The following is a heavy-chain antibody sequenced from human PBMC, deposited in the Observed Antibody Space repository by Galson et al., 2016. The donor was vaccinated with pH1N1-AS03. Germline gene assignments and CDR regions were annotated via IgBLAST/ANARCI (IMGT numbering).Heavy chain of an antibody. CDR1: GFALIDYS. J-gene: IGHJ4*02. CDR2: IDPTSTYI. Sequence: SLRLSCAASGFALIDYSMHWVRQAPGKGLEWVSSIDPTSTYIYYADSPTGRFTISRDNAFNSLYLQMNSLRVDDTAVYFCTRSAPRGCHEPFDFWGQGTLVTVSP. CDR3: TRSAPRGCHEPFDF. V-gene: IGHV3-21*01.